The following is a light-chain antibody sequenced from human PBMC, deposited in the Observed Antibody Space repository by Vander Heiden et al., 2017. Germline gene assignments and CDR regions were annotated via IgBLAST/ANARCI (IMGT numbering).Light chain of an antibody. V-gene: IGLV2-23*02. Sequence: QSALTQPASVSESPGQSITILCTGTSSDVGNYSRVSWHQPHPGKAPIVMIYEVGKRPSGVSIRFSGSKSGNTASLTISGLQAEDEADYYCSSYASSSMVFGGGTKLTVL. J-gene: IGLJ3*02. CDR3: SSYASSSMV. CDR2: EVG. CDR1: SSDVGNYSR.